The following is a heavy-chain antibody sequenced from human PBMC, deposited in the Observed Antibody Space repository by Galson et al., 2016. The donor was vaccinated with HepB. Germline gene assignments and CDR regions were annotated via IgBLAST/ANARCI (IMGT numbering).Heavy chain of an antibody. D-gene: IGHD6-19*01. CDR1: GFSFSSHG. V-gene: IGHV3-33*01. J-gene: IGHJ4*02. CDR3: AREWQWLDGIDY. CDR2: IWYDGVNK. Sequence: SLRLSCAASGFSFSSHGMNWVRQAPGKGLEWVAIIWYDGVNKNYAESVKGRFTISRDNSKNTVYLQMNSLRAEDTAVCYCAREWQWLDGIDYWGQGTLVTVSS.